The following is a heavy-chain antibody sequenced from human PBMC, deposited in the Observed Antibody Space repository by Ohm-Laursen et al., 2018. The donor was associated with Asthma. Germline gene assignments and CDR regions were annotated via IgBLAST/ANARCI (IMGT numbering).Heavy chain of an antibody. Sequence: SLRLSCSASGFTFSSYGMHWVRQAPGKGLEWVAVISYDGSNKYYADSVKGRFTISRDNSKNTLYLQMNSLRAEDTAVYYCARGLVVVPRRYFDYWGQGTLVTVSS. CDR2: ISYDGSNK. CDR1: GFTFSSYG. CDR3: ARGLVVVPRRYFDY. J-gene: IGHJ4*02. D-gene: IGHD2-15*01. V-gene: IGHV3-30*03.